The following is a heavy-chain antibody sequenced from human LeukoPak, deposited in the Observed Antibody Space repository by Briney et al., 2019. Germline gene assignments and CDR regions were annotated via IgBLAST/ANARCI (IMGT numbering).Heavy chain of an antibody. CDR2: IRYDGSNK. V-gene: IGHV3-30*02. D-gene: IGHD3-9*01. Sequence: GGSLRLSCAASGFTFTNYGMHWVRQAPGKGLEWVAFIRYDGSNKYYADSVKGRFTISRDNSKNTLYLQMNSLRAEDTAVYCCAKAYYDILTGDYWGQGTLVTVSS. J-gene: IGHJ4*02. CDR1: GFTFTNYG. CDR3: AKAYYDILTGDY.